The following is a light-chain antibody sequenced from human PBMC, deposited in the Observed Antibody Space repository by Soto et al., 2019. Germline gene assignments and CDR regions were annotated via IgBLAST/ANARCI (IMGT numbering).Light chain of an antibody. V-gene: IGKV3-11*01. Sequence: EIVLTQSPATLSLSPGERATLSCRASQSIAGYLAWYQKKPGQAPRLLIYDTSNRVTGVPARSSGSRSGTDFTLSISSLEPEDFAVYYGQQRSNWPPITVGPGTRLEIK. CDR1: QSIAGY. J-gene: IGKJ5*01. CDR2: DTS. CDR3: QQRSNWPPIT.